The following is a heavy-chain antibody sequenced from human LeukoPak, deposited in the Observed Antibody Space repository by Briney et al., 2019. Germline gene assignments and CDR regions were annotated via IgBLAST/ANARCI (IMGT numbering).Heavy chain of an antibody. V-gene: IGHV3-30*02. CDR3: AKGVSEWGNLGN. CDR2: TRPDKDDK. Sequence: GGSLRLSCTMSGFRSSSYGLYWVRQAPDKGLEWVAFTRPDKDDKYYSDSVRGRFTISRDNPQNTLYLQMNSLRVEDTALYFCAKGVSEWGNLGNWGQGALVTVSS. CDR1: GFRSSSYG. J-gene: IGHJ4*02. D-gene: IGHD7-27*01.